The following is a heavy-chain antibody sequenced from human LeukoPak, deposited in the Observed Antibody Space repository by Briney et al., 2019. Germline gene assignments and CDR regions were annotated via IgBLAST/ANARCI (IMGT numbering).Heavy chain of an antibody. D-gene: IGHD1-26*01. CDR3: AKTDGWSYEVGRGFGY. CDR1: GFTFSSYA. CDR2: ISGSGGST. J-gene: IGHJ4*02. Sequence: GGSLRLSCAASGFTFSSYAMSWVRQAPGRGLEWVSAISGSGGSTYYADSVKGRFTISRDNSKNTLYLQMNSLRAEDTAVYYCAKTDGWSYEVGRGFGYWGQGTLVTVSS. V-gene: IGHV3-23*01.